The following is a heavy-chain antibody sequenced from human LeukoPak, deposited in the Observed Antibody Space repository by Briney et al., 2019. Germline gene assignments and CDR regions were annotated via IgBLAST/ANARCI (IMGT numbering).Heavy chain of an antibody. V-gene: IGHV4-34*01. CDR3: ARGDNYAYDY. Sequence: SETLSLTCAVYGGSFSGYYWSWIRQPPGKGLEWIGEINHSGSTNYNPSLKSRVTISVDTSKNQFSLKLRSVTAADTAVYYCARGDNYAYDYWGQGTLVTVSS. J-gene: IGHJ4*02. D-gene: IGHD3-16*01. CDR2: INHSGST. CDR1: GGSFSGYY.